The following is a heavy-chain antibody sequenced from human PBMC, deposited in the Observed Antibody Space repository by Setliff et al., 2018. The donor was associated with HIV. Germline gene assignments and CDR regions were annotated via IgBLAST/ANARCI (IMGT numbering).Heavy chain of an antibody. D-gene: IGHD1-26*01. V-gene: IGHV4-4*09. J-gene: IGHJ2*01. CDR1: GVSITSHY. CDR3: ARAAYSGTYVWEPATDL. Sequence: SETLSLTCTVSGVSITSHYWNWIRQSPGKGLEWIGFGHHSGHTRQNPSLASRVTISVDMSKNQFSLKLNSLSAADTAVYYCARAAYSGTYVWEPATDLWGRGTLVTVSS. CDR2: GHHSGHT.